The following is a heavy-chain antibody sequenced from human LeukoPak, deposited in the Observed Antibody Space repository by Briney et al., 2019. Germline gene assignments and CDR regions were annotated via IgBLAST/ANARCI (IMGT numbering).Heavy chain of an antibody. J-gene: IGHJ5*02. CDR2: ISGSGGST. Sequence: PGGSLRLSCAASGFTFSSYAMSWVRQAPGKGLEWVSAISGSGGSTYYADSVKGRFTISRDNSKNTLYLQMNSLRAEDTAVYYCAKVVDDSSSWYGRMGRWFDPWGQGTLVTVSS. CDR3: AKVVDDSSSWYGRMGRWFDP. V-gene: IGHV3-23*01. CDR1: GFTFSSYA. D-gene: IGHD6-13*01.